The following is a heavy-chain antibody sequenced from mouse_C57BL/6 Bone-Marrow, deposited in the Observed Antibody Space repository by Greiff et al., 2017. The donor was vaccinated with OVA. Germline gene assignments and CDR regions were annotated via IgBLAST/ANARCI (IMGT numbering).Heavy chain of an antibody. CDR1: GYTFTSYW. Sequence: VQLQQSGAELVKPGASVKLSCKASGYTFTSYWMHWVKQRPGQGLEWIGMIHPNSGSTNYNEKFKSKATLTVDKSSSTAYMQLSSLTSEDSSVYYCARQITTVVAAGAYWGQGTLVTVSA. CDR2: IHPNSGST. V-gene: IGHV1-64*01. D-gene: IGHD1-1*01. CDR3: ARQITTVVAAGAY. J-gene: IGHJ3*01.